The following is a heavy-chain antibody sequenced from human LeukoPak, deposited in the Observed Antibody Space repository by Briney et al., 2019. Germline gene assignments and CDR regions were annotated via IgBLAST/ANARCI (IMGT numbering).Heavy chain of an antibody. CDR2: ISSSGSTV. CDR1: GFTFSNAW. Sequence: GGSLRLSCAASGFTFSNAWMSWVRQAPGKGLEWVSYISSSGSTVYYADSVKGRFTISRDNAKNSLYLQMISLRTEDTAVYYCARDPTSYYSYYMDVWGKGTTVTISS. CDR3: ARDPTSYYSYYMDV. J-gene: IGHJ6*03. V-gene: IGHV3-11*04.